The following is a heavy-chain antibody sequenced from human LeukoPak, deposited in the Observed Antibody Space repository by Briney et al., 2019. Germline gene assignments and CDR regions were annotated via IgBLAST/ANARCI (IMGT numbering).Heavy chain of an antibody. Sequence: GGSLRLSCAASGFTFSSYGMHWVRQAPGKGLEWVAFIRYDGSNKYYADSVKGRFTISRDNSKNTLYLQMNSLRAEDTAVYYCARVYYDSSGYIHFDYWGQGTLVTVSS. CDR3: ARVYYDSSGYIHFDY. D-gene: IGHD3-22*01. J-gene: IGHJ4*02. CDR1: GFTFSSYG. CDR2: IRYDGSNK. V-gene: IGHV3-30*02.